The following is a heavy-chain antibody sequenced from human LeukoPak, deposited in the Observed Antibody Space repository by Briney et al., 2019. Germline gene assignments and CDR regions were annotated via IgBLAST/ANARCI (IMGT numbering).Heavy chain of an antibody. CDR1: GFTDSTNY. CDR2: IYSGGNT. CDR3: ARGDRDGYNFAY. Sequence: GGSLRLSCAASGFTDSTNYMSWVRQAPGKGLEWVSHIYSGGNTYYADSVKGRFTISMNNSKNTLYLQMNSLRAEDSAVYYCARGDRDGYNFAYWGQGSLVTVSS. J-gene: IGHJ4*02. V-gene: IGHV3-53*04. D-gene: IGHD5-24*01.